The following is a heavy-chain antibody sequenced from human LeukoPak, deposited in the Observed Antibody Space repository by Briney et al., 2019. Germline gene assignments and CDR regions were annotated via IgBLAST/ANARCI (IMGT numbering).Heavy chain of an antibody. D-gene: IGHD2-15*01. Sequence: ASVKVSCKASGYTFTGYYMHWVRQAPGQGLEWMGWINPNSGGTNYAQKFQGRVTMTRDTSISTAYMELSSLRSEDTAVYYCARVLCSGGSCYIFGNGMDVWGQGTTVTVSS. J-gene: IGHJ6*02. V-gene: IGHV1-2*02. CDR3: ARVLCSGGSCYIFGNGMDV. CDR2: INPNSGGT. CDR1: GYTFTGYY.